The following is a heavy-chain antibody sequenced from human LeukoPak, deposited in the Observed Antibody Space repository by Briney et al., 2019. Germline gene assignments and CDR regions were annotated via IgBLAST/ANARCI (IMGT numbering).Heavy chain of an antibody. CDR1: GFTFNRYG. CDR3: AKLQSVVIPAAMLGFDY. CDR2: ISASGANR. V-gene: IGHV3-23*01. D-gene: IGHD2-2*01. Sequence: GGSLRLSCAASGFTFNRYGMSWVRQAPGKGLEWVSGISASGANRYYADSVKGRFTISRDDSRDTLSVQINSLRAEDTAVYYCAKLQSVVIPAAMLGFDYWGQGILVTVSS. J-gene: IGHJ4*02.